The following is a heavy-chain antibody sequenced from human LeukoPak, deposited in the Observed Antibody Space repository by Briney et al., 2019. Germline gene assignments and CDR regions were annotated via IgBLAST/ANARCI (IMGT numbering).Heavy chain of an antibody. Sequence: GESLKISCKGSGYSFTSYWIGWVRQMPGKGLEWMEIIYPGDSGTRYSPSFQGQVTISADKSISTAYLQWSSLKASDTAMYYCARLVVVAATCWFDPWGQGTLVTVSS. CDR2: IYPGDSGT. CDR3: ARLVVVAATCWFDP. J-gene: IGHJ5*02. CDR1: GYSFTSYW. D-gene: IGHD2-15*01. V-gene: IGHV5-51*01.